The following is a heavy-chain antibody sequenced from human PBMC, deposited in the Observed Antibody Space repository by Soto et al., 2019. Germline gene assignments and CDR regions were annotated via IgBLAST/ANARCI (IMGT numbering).Heavy chain of an antibody. D-gene: IGHD2-21*02. Sequence: ASVKVSCKASGYTFTSYYMHWVRQAPGQGLEWMGIINPSGGSTSYAQKFQGRVTMTRDTSTSTVYMELSSLRSEDTAVYYCARNRPRNVVVTAIYYYGMDVWGQGTTVTVSS. CDR3: ARNRPRNVVVTAIYYYGMDV. CDR1: GYTFTSYY. CDR2: INPSGGST. V-gene: IGHV1-46*01. J-gene: IGHJ6*02.